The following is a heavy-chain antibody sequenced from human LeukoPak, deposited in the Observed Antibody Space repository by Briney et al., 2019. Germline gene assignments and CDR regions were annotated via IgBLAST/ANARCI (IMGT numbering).Heavy chain of an antibody. CDR1: GYSISSGYY. Sequence: SETLSLTCAVFGYSISSGYYWGWIRQPPGKGLEWIGSIYHSGSTYYNPSLKSQVTISVDTSKNQFSLKLSSVTAADTAVYYCARDSGTIPSGGSDNWFDPWGQGTLVTVSS. V-gene: IGHV4-38-2*02. D-gene: IGHD2-15*01. J-gene: IGHJ5*02. CDR3: ARDSGTIPSGGSDNWFDP. CDR2: IYHSGST.